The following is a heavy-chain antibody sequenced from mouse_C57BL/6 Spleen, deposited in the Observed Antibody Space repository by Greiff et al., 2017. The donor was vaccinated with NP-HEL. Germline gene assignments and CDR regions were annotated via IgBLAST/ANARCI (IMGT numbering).Heavy chain of an antibody. J-gene: IGHJ1*03. Sequence: QVQLKESGPELVKPGASVKISCKASGYAFSSSWMNWVKQRPGKGLEWIGRIYPGDGDTNYNGKFKGKATLTADKSSSTAYMQLSSLTSEDSAVYFCARGREDYDYDGGLYWYFDVWGTGTTVTVSS. CDR1: GYAFSSSW. D-gene: IGHD2-4*01. V-gene: IGHV1-82*01. CDR3: ARGREDYDYDGGLYWYFDV. CDR2: IYPGDGDT.